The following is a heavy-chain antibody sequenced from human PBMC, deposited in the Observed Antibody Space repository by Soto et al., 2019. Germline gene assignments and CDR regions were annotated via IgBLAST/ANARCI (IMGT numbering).Heavy chain of an antibody. CDR3: ATRVGPSGRYYFDS. Sequence: EVQLVQSGGGLIQPGGSLRLSCAASGFTGSSNFMSWVRQAPGKGLEWVSVIYTNDDTYYADSVKGRFTISRDNSKYTLYLQMTSLRAEDTAIYYCATRVGPSGRYYFDSWGQGALVTVSS. CDR1: GFTGSSNF. CDR2: IYTNDDT. J-gene: IGHJ4*02. D-gene: IGHD1-26*01. V-gene: IGHV3-53*01.